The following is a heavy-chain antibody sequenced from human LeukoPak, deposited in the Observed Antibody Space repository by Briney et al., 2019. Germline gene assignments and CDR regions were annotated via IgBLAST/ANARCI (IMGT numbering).Heavy chain of an antibody. CDR2: VKSDGTAT. V-gene: IGHV3-74*01. CDR1: GFTFSSHL. J-gene: IGHJ4*02. CDR3: VRKFATGD. Sequence: GGSLRLSCAASGFTFSSHLMHWVRQAQGTGQVWVSSVKSDGTATNYADSVKGRFTISRDNAKNTLYLQMNSLRVEDTAVYYCVRKFATGDWGQGTLVTVSS. D-gene: IGHD1-14*01.